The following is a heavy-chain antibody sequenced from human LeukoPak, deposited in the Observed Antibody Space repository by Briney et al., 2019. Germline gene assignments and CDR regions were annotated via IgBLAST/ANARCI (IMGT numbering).Heavy chain of an antibody. CDR3: ARAGGYCSGGSCYPGPPDY. D-gene: IGHD2-15*01. V-gene: IGHV4-61*02. CDR1: GGSISSGSYY. CDR2: IYTSGST. Sequence: SETLSLTRTVSGGSISSGSYYWSWIRQPAGKGLEWIGRIYTSGSTNYNPSLKSRVTISVDTSKNQFSLKLSSVTAADTAVYYCARAGGYCSGGSCYPGPPDYWGQGTLVTVSS. J-gene: IGHJ4*02.